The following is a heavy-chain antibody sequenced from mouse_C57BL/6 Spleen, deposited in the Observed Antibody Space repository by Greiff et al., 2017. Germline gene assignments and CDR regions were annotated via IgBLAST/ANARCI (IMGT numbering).Heavy chain of an antibody. CDR2: IWTGGGT. J-gene: IGHJ4*01. D-gene: IGHD1-1*01. Sequence: VKLMESGPGLVAPSQSLSITCTVSGFSLTSSAISWVRQPPGKGLEWLGVIWTGGGTNYNSAPKSRLSISKDNSKSQVFLKMNSLQTDDTASYYCARYDYGSSSYYYAMDYWGQGTSVTVSS. V-gene: IGHV2-9-1*01. CDR1: GFSLTSSA. CDR3: ARYDYGSSSYYYAMDY.